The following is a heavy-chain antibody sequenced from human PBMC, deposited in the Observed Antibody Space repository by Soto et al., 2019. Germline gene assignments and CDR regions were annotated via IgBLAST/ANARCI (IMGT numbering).Heavy chain of an antibody. J-gene: IGHJ4*02. D-gene: IGHD1-26*01. Sequence: GGSLRLSCAASGFTFSSYSMNWVRQAPGKGLEWVSSISSSSSYIYYADSVKGRFTISRDNAKNSLYLQMNSLRAEDTAVYYCAAPRENSGSYPDYWGQGTLVTVSS. CDR2: ISSSSSYI. V-gene: IGHV3-21*01. CDR1: GFTFSSYS. CDR3: AAPRENSGSYPDY.